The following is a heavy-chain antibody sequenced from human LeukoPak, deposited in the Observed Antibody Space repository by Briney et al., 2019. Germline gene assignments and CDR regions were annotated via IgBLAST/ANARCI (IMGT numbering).Heavy chain of an antibody. V-gene: IGHV4-39*07. CDR3: ARVPTLIVVGYFDY. J-gene: IGHJ4*02. CDR2: FYYSGST. D-gene: IGHD3-22*01. CDR1: GVSISSSSYF. Sequence: SETLSLTCTVAGVSISSSSYFWGWIRQPPGKGLEWIGSFYYSGSTYSNPSLKSRVTISVDTSKNQFSLNLSSVTAADTAVYYCARVPTLIVVGYFDYWGQGTLVTVSS.